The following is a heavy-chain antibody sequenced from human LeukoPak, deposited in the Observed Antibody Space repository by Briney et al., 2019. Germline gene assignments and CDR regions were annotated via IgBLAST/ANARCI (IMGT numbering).Heavy chain of an antibody. V-gene: IGHV1-2*02. CDR1: GYTFTGYY. Sequence: ASVKVSCKASGYTFTGYYMHWVRQAPGQGLEWMGWINPNSGGTNYAQEFQGRVTMTRDTSISTAYMELSRLRSDDTAVYYCAREPYYGSGSYLVYWGQGTLVTVSS. CDR2: INPNSGGT. CDR3: AREPYYGSGSYLVY. J-gene: IGHJ4*02. D-gene: IGHD3-10*01.